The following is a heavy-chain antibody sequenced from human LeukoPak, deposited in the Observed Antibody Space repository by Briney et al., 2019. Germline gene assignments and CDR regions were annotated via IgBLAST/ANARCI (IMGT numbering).Heavy chain of an antibody. CDR3: ARGGKAAAADVLDI. CDR1: GFTFSSYS. Sequence: PGGSLRLSCAASGFTFSSYSMNWLRQARGKGLECVSSISSSSSYIYYADSVKGRFTISRDNPKNSLYLQMNSLRPGDTAVYYCARGGKAAAADVLDIWGQGTMVTVSS. J-gene: IGHJ3*02. D-gene: IGHD6-13*01. CDR2: ISSSSSYI. V-gene: IGHV3-21*01.